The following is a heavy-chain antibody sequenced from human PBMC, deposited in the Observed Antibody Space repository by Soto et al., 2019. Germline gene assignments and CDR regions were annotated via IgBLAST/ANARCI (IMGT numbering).Heavy chain of an antibody. V-gene: IGHV3-21*02. J-gene: IGHJ4*02. Sequence: EVQVVESGGGLVKPGGSLRLACAASGFPFSSFSWNWVRQAPGKGLEWVSSISPGGNSVYYADSVKGRFTISRDNAKNSLYLQMNNLRAEDAAVSYCARPRGPRGYDLIDYWGQGTLVTVSS. CDR2: ISPGGNSV. CDR3: ARPRGPRGYDLIDY. D-gene: IGHD5-12*01. CDR1: GFPFSSFS.